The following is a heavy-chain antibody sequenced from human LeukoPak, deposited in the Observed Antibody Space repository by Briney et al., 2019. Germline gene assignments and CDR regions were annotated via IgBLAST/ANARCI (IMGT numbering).Heavy chain of an antibody. J-gene: IGHJ4*02. CDR3: AKDRDYYDSSGYFDY. D-gene: IGHD3-22*01. CDR2: ISGSGGST. V-gene: IGHV3-23*01. Sequence: GGSLRLSCAASGFTFSSYAMSWVRQAPGKGLEWVSAISGSGGSTYYADSVKGRFTISRDNSKNTLYLQMNSLRAENTAVYYCAKDRDYYDSSGYFDYWGQGTLVTVSS. CDR1: GFTFSSYA.